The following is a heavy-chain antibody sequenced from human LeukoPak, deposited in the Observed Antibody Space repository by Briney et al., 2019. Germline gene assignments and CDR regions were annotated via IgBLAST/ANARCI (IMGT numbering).Heavy chain of an antibody. D-gene: IGHD6-6*01. V-gene: IGHV1-46*01. Sequence: GASVKVSCKASGYTFTSYYMHWVRQAPGQGLEWMGIINPSGGSTSYTQKFQGRVTMTRDMSTSTVYMELSSLRSEDTAVYYCARDRSAARPDFDYWGQGTLVTVSS. J-gene: IGHJ4*02. CDR1: GYTFTSYY. CDR2: INPSGGST. CDR3: ARDRSAARPDFDY.